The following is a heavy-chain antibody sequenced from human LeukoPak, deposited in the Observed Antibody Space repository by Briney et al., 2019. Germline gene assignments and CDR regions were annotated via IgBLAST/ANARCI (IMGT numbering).Heavy chain of an antibody. Sequence: SQTLSLTCTVSGGSISSGGYYWSWIRQPPGKGLEWIGYIYHSGSTYYNPSLKSRVTISIDTPNQFSLKLNSVTAADMAVYYCARDDESDDHADFHIWGQGTMVAVSS. V-gene: IGHV4-30-2*01. CDR1: GGSISSGGYY. CDR2: IYHSGST. J-gene: IGHJ3*02. D-gene: IGHD1-14*01. CDR3: ARDDESDDHADFHI.